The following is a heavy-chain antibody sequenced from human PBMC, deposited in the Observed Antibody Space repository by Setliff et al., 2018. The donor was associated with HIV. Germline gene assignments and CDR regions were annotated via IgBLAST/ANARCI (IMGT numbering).Heavy chain of an antibody. V-gene: IGHV1-3*04. CDR3: ARDRCDSVKCYLYNWFDP. CDR2: IKTGNGDT. CDR1: GYSFSSHP. Sequence: GASVKVSCKTSGYSFSSHPIHWVGQAPGQRPEWMGWIKTGNGDTQYSQKFRDRVTITRDTSADTVYMELSSLRSEDTAVYYCARDRCDSVKCYLYNWFDPWGQGTLVTVSS. J-gene: IGHJ5*02. D-gene: IGHD3-22*01.